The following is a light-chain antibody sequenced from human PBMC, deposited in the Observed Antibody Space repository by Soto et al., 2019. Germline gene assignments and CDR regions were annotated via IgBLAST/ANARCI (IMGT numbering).Light chain of an antibody. CDR2: KAS. CDR3: QQYNSYSPAE. CDR1: QSISSW. V-gene: IGKV1-5*03. J-gene: IGKJ1*01. Sequence: DIQMTQSPSTLSASVGDRVTITCRASQSISSWLAWYQQKPGNAPKLLIYKASSLESGVPSRFSGSGSGTEFTLTISSLQPDDFATYYCQQYNSYSPAEFGQGTKVDIK.